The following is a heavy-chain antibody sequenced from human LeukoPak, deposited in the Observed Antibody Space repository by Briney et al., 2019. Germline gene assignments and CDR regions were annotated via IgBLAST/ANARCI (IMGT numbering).Heavy chain of an antibody. J-gene: IGHJ5*02. CDR1: GYTFTSYG. CDR2: ISADNGHT. V-gene: IGHV1-18*01. Sequence: ASVEVSCKASGYTFTSYGISWVRQATGQGLEWMGWISADNGHTNYAQNLQDRVTMTRDTSTSTAYMELRSLRSDDTAVYYCARDWYCSGGTCHNCFDPWGQGTLVTVSS. D-gene: IGHD2-15*01. CDR3: ARDWYCSGGTCHNCFDP.